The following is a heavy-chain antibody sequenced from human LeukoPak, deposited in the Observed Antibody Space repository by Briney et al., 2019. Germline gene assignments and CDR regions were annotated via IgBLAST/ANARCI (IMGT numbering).Heavy chain of an antibody. CDR1: GGSISSYY. D-gene: IGHD3-10*01. J-gene: IGHJ6*02. CDR2: IYYSGST. CDR3: AGGTYGSGSYSHYFYYNKMDV. V-gene: IGHV4-59*08. Sequence: SETLSLTCTVSGGSISSYYWSWIRQPPGKGLEWIGYIYYSGSTNYNPSLKSRVTISVDTSKNQFSLKLSSVTAADTAVYYCAGGTYGSGSYSHYFYYNKMDVWGQGTTVTVSS.